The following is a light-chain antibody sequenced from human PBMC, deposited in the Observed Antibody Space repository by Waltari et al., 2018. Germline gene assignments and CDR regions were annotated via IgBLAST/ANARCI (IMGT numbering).Light chain of an antibody. V-gene: IGLV1-40*01. CDR2: ANT. CDR3: QSYDSSLSGSV. J-gene: IGLJ2*01. CDR1: SPNIGASYD. Sequence: QSVLTQPPSVSGAPGQRVTVSCTGSSPNIGASYDVSWYQQPPGTAPKLLIYANTNRPSGVPDRFSGSKSGTSASLAITGLQADDEADYYCQSYDSSLSGSVFGGGTKLTVL.